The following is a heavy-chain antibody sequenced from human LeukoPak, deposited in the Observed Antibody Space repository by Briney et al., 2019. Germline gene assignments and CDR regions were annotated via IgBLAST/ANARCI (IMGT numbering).Heavy chain of an antibody. D-gene: IGHD6-13*01. Sequence: ASVKVSCKASGYTFTSYGINWVRQAPGQGPEWMGWISAYNGNTKYAQNLQGRVTMTTDTSTSTAYMELRSLRSDDTAVYYCTRVLPYSSSWESIDYWGQGTLVTVSS. CDR2: ISAYNGNT. CDR1: GYTFTSYG. CDR3: TRVLPYSSSWESIDY. V-gene: IGHV1-18*01. J-gene: IGHJ4*02.